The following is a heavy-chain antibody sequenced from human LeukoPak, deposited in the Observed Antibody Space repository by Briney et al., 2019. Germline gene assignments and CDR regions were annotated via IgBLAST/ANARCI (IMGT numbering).Heavy chain of an antibody. CDR2: INHGGSI. CDR3: AKVYSSSSRDSFDV. Sequence: SETLSLTCDVYGGPFTGYFWSWIRQSPGQGLEWIGEINHGGSINSNPSLKSRVTISRDTSKNQFSLNLYSVTAADTAVYYCAKVYSSSSRDSFDVWGPGTMVTVSS. CDR1: GGPFTGYF. D-gene: IGHD6-6*01. V-gene: IGHV4-34*01. J-gene: IGHJ3*01.